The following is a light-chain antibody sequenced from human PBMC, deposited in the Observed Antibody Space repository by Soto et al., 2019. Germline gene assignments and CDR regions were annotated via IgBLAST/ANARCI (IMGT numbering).Light chain of an antibody. CDR1: QSISSW. CDR2: DAS. J-gene: IGKJ1*01. Sequence: DIQMTQSPSTLSASVGDRVTITCRASQSISSWLAWYQQKPGKAPKLLIYDASSLESGVPSRFSGSGSGTEFTLTISSLQPDDVATYYCQQYNSYSGTFGQGTKGEIK. V-gene: IGKV1-5*01. CDR3: QQYNSYSGT.